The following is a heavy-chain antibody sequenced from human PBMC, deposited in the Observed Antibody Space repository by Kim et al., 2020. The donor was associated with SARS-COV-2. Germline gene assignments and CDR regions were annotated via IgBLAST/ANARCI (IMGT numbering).Heavy chain of an antibody. D-gene: IGHD3-9*01. V-gene: IGHV3-33*01. Sequence: GGSLRLSCAASGFTFSSYGMNWVRQAPGKGLEWVAVIWYDGSNKYYADSVKGRFTISRDNSKNTLYLQMNSLRAEDTAVYYCARCDYDILTGYLTSYYYYGMHVCGQGTTVTVSS. J-gene: IGHJ6*02. CDR3: ARCDYDILTGYLTSYYYYGMHV. CDR1: GFTFSSYG. CDR2: IWYDGSNK.